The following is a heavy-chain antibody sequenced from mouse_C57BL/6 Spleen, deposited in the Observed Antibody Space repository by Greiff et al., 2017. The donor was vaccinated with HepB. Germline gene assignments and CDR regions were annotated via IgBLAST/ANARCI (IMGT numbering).Heavy chain of an antibody. Sequence: VQLQQSGPELVKPGASVKMSCKASGYTFTDYYMHWVKQKPGKGLEWIGEIYPGSGNTYYNEKFKGKATLTADTSSSTAYMQLSSLTSEDSAVYFCARGRNYYFDYWGQGTTLTVSS. CDR3: RGRNYYFDY. V-gene: IGHV1-83*01. CDR2: YPGSGNTY. CDR1: YTFTDYYM. J-gene: IGHJ2*01.